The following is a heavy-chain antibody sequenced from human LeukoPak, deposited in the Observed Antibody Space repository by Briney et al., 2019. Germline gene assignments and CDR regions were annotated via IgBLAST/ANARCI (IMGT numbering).Heavy chain of an antibody. Sequence: GGSLRLSCAASGFTFSSYWMSWVRQAPGKGLEWVANIKRDGSEKYYVDSVKGRFTISRDNAKNSLYLQMNSLRAEDTAVYYCARTLYYDILTGYSPTPYYFDYWGQGTLVTVSS. CDR3: ARTLYYDILTGYSPTPYYFDY. V-gene: IGHV3-7*03. CDR2: IKRDGSEK. J-gene: IGHJ4*02. D-gene: IGHD3-9*01. CDR1: GFTFSSYW.